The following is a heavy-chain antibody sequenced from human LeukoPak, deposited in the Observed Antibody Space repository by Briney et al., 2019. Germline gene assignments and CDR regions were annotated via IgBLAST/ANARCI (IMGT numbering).Heavy chain of an antibody. J-gene: IGHJ4*02. Sequence: GGSLRLSCAASGFTFSSYAMSWVRQAPGKGLEWVAAISTSGGSTYYADSVQGRFTISRDNSKNTLFLRMNRLRGEDTAVYYCANFVDSRGQDYWGQGTVVTVSS. CDR2: ISTSGGST. CDR1: GFTFSSYA. V-gene: IGHV3-23*01. CDR3: ANFVDSRGQDY. D-gene: IGHD3-22*01.